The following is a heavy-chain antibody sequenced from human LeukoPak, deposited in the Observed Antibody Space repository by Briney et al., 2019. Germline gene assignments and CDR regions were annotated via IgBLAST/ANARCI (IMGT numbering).Heavy chain of an antibody. J-gene: IGHJ4*02. D-gene: IGHD3-10*01. CDR3: AGQGRPGFASGY. V-gene: IGHV4-39*01. Sequence: SETLSLTCTVSSGSISSSSYYWGWIRQPPGKGLEWIGSIYYGGSTFYNPSLKSRVTISVDTSKNQFSLKLSSVTAADTAVYYCAGQGRPGFASGYWGQGTLVTVSS. CDR1: SGSISSSSYY. CDR2: IYYGGST.